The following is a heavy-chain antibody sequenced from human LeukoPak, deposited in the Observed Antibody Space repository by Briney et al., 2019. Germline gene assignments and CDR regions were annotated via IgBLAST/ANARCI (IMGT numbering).Heavy chain of an antibody. CDR1: GYSFTSYG. CDR2: ISAYNGNT. V-gene: IGHV1-18*01. D-gene: IGHD2-8*01. J-gene: IGHJ3*02. CDR3: ARRDTSMHAFDI. Sequence: ASVKVSCKASGYSFTSYGISWVRQAPGQGLEWMGWISAYNGNTNYAQKLQGRVTMTTDTSTSTAYMELRSLRSDDTAVYYCARRDTSMHAFDIWGQGTMVTVSS.